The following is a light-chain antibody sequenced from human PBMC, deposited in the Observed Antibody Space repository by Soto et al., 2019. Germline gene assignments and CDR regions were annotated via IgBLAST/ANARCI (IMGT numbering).Light chain of an antibody. CDR1: SSDVGSYNL. J-gene: IGLJ1*01. CDR2: EGS. Sequence: QSALTQPASVSGSPGQSITISCTGTSSDVGSYNLVSWYQQHPGKAPKPMIYEGSKRPSGVSNRFSGSKSGNTASLTISGLQAEDEADYSCCSYAGSSHVFGTGTKVTVL. V-gene: IGLV2-23*01. CDR3: CSYAGSSHV.